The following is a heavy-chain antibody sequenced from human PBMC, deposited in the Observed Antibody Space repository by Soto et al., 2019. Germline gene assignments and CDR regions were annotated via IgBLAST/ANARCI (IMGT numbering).Heavy chain of an antibody. CDR1: GFTFSSYG. CDR3: AKEDVHLYNWFDP. Sequence: PGGSLRLSCAASGFTFSSYGMHWVRQAPGKGLEWVAVISYDGSNKYYADSVKGRFTISRDNSKNTLYLQMNSLRAEDTAVYYWAKEDVHLYNWFDPWGQGTLVTVSS. D-gene: IGHD1-1*01. V-gene: IGHV3-30*18. CDR2: ISYDGSNK. J-gene: IGHJ5*02.